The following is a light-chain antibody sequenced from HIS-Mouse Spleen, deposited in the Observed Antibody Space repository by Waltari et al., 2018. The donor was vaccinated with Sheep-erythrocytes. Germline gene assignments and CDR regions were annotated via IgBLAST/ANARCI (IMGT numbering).Light chain of an antibody. CDR2: EGS. V-gene: IGLV2-23*01. J-gene: IGLJ3*02. CDR3: CSYAGSSTPWV. CDR1: SSEVGRDNL. Sequence: QPALTPPASVSGSPGQPITNSCPRTSSEVGRDNLVSWYQQHPGKAPKLMIYEGSKRPSGVSNRFSGSKSGNTASLTISGLQAEDEADYYCCSYAGSSTPWVFGGGTKLTVL.